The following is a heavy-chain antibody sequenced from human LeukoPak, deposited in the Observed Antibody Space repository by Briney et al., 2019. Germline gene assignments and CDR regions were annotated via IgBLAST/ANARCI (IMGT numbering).Heavy chain of an antibody. D-gene: IGHD7-27*01. V-gene: IGHV4-34*01. J-gene: IGHJ4*02. Sequence: SETLSLTCAVYGGSFSGYYWSWIRQPPGKGLEWIGEVNHSGSTNYNPSLKSRVTISVDTSKNQFSLELSSVTAADTAVYYCARGQNWGSYFDYWGQGTLVTVSS. CDR2: VNHSGST. CDR1: GGSFSGYY. CDR3: ARGQNWGSYFDY.